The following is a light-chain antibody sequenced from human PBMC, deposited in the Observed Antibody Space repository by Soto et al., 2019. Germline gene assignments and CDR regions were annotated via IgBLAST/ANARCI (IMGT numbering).Light chain of an antibody. CDR1: QSVRSDY. CDR2: GAS. V-gene: IGKV3-20*01. CDR3: QQYGSSPRT. J-gene: IGKJ1*01. Sequence: EIVLTQSPGTLSLSPGERATLSCRASQSVRSDYLAWYQQKPGQAPRLHIYGASTRATGIPDMFTGSGSGTDFTRTISRLEPEDFAVYYCQQYGSSPRTFGQGTKVEIK.